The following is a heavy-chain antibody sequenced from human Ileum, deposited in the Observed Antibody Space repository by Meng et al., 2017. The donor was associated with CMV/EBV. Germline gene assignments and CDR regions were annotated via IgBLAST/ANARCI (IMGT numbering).Heavy chain of an antibody. V-gene: IGHV3-74*01. CDR1: GFTFTDYW. J-gene: IGHJ5*02. CDR2: IHSDGNGV. Sequence: GESLKISCAASGFTFTDYWMYWVRQRPGKGLVWVPRIHSDGNGVSYADSVKGRFTISRDNAKDTLYHQMNSLRAEDTVLYYCARGTRRDNTMVTLFDPWGQGTLVTVSS. CDR3: ARGTRRDNTMVTLFDP. D-gene: IGHD3-10*01.